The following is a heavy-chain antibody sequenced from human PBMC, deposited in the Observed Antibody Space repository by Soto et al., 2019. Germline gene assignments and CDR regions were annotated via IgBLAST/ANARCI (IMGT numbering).Heavy chain of an antibody. J-gene: IGHJ6*02. CDR3: ARAKPLRFLEWLSDAYYGMDV. CDR2: INPNSGGT. CDR1: GYTFTGYY. D-gene: IGHD3-3*01. Sequence: ASVKVSCQASGYTFTGYYMHWVRQAPGQGLEWMGWINPNSGGTNYAQKFQGWVTMTRDTSISTAYMELSRLRSDDTAVYYCARAKPLRFLEWLSDAYYGMDVWGQGTTVTVSS. V-gene: IGHV1-2*04.